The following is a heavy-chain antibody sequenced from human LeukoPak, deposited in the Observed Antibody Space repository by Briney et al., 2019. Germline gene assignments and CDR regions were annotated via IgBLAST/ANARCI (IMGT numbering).Heavy chain of an antibody. CDR3: ARDKGRAYSYGYVDY. J-gene: IGHJ4*02. V-gene: IGHV1-18*01. CDR2: ISPYNGNT. D-gene: IGHD5-18*01. Sequence: ASVKVSCKTSGYTFTTFGINWVRQAPGQGLELMGWISPYNGNTNYAQKLQGRVTMTTDTSTNTAYMELRSLRSDDTAVYYCARDKGRAYSYGYVDYWGQRTLVTVS. CDR1: GYTFTTFG.